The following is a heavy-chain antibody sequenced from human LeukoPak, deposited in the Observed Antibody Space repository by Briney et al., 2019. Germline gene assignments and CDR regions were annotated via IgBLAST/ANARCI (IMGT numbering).Heavy chain of an antibody. V-gene: IGHV1-69*13. D-gene: IGHD2-2*02. CDR2: IIPIFGTA. Sequence: SVKVSCKASGGTFSSYDISWVRQAPGQGLEWMGGIIPIFGTANYAQKFQGRVTITADESTSTAYMELSSLRSEDTAVYYCVRGYVVPAAIKAPPSFDYWGQGTLVTVSS. J-gene: IGHJ4*02. CDR1: GGTFSSYD. CDR3: VRGYVVPAAIKAPPSFDY.